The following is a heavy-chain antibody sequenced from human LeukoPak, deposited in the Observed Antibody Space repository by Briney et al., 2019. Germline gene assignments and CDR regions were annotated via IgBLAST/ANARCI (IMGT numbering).Heavy chain of an antibody. CDR1: GGSINNYY. V-gene: IGHV4-59*08. J-gene: IGHJ4*02. CDR2: IYYSGST. Sequence: SETLSLTCNVSGGSINNYYWSWIRQPPGKGLEWIGYIYYSGSTNYNPSLKSRVTISVDTSKNQFSLKLSSVTAADTAVYYCARGRYYYDSSGYYSNYFDYWGQGTLVTVSS. D-gene: IGHD3-22*01. CDR3: ARGRYYYDSSGYYSNYFDY.